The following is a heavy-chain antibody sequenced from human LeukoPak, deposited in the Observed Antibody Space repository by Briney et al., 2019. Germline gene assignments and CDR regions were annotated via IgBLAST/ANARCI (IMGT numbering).Heavy chain of an antibody. CDR2: INHSGST. J-gene: IGHJ6*02. Sequence: PSETLSLTCAVYGGSFSGYYWSWIRQPPGKGLEWIGEINHSGSTNYNPSLKSRVTISVDTSKNQSSLKLSSVTAADTAVYYCARGLRRSYYYYYGMDVWGQGTTVTVSS. V-gene: IGHV4-34*01. CDR1: GGSFSGYY. CDR3: ARGLRRSYYYYYGMDV.